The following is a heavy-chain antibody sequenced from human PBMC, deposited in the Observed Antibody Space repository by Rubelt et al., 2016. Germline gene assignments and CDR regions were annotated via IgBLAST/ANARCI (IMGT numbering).Heavy chain of an antibody. J-gene: IGHJ4*02. V-gene: IGHV1-46*01. CDR2: INPSGGST. CDR1: GGTFSSYA. CDR3: ARGDGYSLGDVDY. Sequence: QVQLVQSGAEVKKPGSSVKVSCKASGGTFSSYAISWVRQAPGQGLEWMGIINPSGGSTSYAQKFQGRVTMTRDTSTSTVYRELSSLTAEDTAVYYCARGDGYSLGDVDYWGQGTLVTVSS. D-gene: IGHD5-24*01.